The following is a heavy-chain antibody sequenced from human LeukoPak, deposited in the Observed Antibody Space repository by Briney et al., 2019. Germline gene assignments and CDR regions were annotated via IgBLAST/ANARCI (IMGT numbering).Heavy chain of an antibody. CDR1: GGSISSNY. CDR2: IHYTGST. Sequence: SETLSLTCTVSGGSISSNYWSWIRQPPGKGLEHIGYIHYTGSTNYNPSLKSRVTISVDTSKNQFSLKLTSVTAADTAVYHCAKGGGSPDVWGQGTTVTVSS. V-gene: IGHV4-59*01. J-gene: IGHJ6*02. D-gene: IGHD3-16*01. CDR3: AKGGGSPDV.